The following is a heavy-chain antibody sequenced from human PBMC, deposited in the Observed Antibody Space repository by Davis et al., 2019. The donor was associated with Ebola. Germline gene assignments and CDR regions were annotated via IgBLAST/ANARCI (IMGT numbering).Heavy chain of an antibody. J-gene: IGHJ5*02. V-gene: IGHV3-30*04. CDR1: GFTFSSYA. Sequence: GGSLRLSCAASGFTFSSYAMHWVRQAASKGLAWVAVISYEGRNTYYADSVKGRFTISRDNAKNSLYLQMNSLRAEDTAVYYCARAYCSSPSCPRPRQNNWSDPWGQGTLVTVSS. CDR3: ARAYCSSPSCPRPRQNNWSDP. D-gene: IGHD2-2*01. CDR2: ISYEGRNT.